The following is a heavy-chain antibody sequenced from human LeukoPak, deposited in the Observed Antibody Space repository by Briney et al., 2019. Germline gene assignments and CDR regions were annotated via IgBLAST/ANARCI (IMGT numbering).Heavy chain of an antibody. J-gene: IGHJ3*02. CDR3: ARASDGGSGYYHDAFDI. Sequence: PGGSLRLSCAASGFTVSSNYMSWVRQAPGKGLEWVSVIYSGGSTYYADSVKGRFTISRHNSKNTLYLQMNSLRAEDTAVYYCARASDGGSGYYHDAFDIWGQGTMVTVSS. CDR1: GFTVSSNY. D-gene: IGHD3-22*01. V-gene: IGHV3-66*02. CDR2: IYSGGST.